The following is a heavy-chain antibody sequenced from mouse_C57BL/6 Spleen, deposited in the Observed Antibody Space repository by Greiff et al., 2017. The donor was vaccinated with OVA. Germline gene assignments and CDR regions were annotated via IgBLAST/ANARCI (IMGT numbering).Heavy chain of an antibody. CDR1: GYSITSGYY. J-gene: IGHJ3*01. V-gene: IGHV3-6*01. D-gene: IGHD2-1*01. Sequence: EVQVVESGPGLVKPSQSLSLTCSVTGYSITSGYYWNWIRQFPGNKLEWMGYISYDGSNNYNPSLKNRISITRDTSKNQFFLKLNSVTTEDTATYYCARGEGYYGNAWFAYWGQGTLVTVSA. CDR2: ISYDGSN. CDR3: ARGEGYYGNAWFAY.